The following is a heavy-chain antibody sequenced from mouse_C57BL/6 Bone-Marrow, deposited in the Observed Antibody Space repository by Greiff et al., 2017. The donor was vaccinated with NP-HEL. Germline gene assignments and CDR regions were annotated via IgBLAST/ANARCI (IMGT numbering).Heavy chain of an antibody. CDR2: INPGSGGT. CDR3: ARSRYDYARFAY. Sequence: LQESGAELVRPGTSVKVSCKASGYAFTNYLIEWVKQRPGQGLEWIGVINPGSGGTNYNEKFKGKATLTADKSSSTAYMQLSSLTSEDSAVYFCARSRYDYARFAYWGQGTLVTVSA. J-gene: IGHJ3*01. V-gene: IGHV1-54*01. CDR1: GYAFTNYL. D-gene: IGHD2-4*01.